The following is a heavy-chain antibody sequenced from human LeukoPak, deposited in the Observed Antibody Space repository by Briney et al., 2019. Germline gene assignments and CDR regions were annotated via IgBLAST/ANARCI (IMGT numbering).Heavy chain of an antibody. CDR2: IYHAGNT. D-gene: IGHD6-13*01. Sequence: SETLSLTCAVSGGSISSSNWWTWVRQPPGKGLEWIGEIYHAGNTNYNPSLKSRVTISVNKSKNQFSLKLTSVTAADTAVYYCARHATAPAAGWFDPWGQGTLVTVSS. CDR3: ARHATAPAAGWFDP. CDR1: GGSISSSNW. J-gene: IGHJ5*02. V-gene: IGHV4-4*02.